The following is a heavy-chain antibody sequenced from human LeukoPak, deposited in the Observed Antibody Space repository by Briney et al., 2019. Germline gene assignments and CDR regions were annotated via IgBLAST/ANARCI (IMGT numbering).Heavy chain of an antibody. V-gene: IGHV1-18*04. J-gene: IGHJ3*02. CDR1: GYTFTDYY. Sequence: ASVKVSCKASGYTFTDYYIHWVRQAPGQGLEWMGWINPKRGATNYAQKLQGRVTMTTDTSTSTAYMELRSLRSDDTAVYYCARHHDYSSGFDIWGQGTMVTVSS. D-gene: IGHD4-11*01. CDR2: INPKRGAT. CDR3: ARHHDYSSGFDI.